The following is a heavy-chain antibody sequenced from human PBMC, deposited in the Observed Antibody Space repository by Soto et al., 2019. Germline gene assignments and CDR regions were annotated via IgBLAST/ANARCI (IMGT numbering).Heavy chain of an antibody. CDR3: AKGYSGYDYAN. Sequence: EVQLVESGGGLVQPGGSLRLSCAASGFTFSSYWMHWVRQAPGKGLVWVSRINSDGRSTTYADSVKGRFTIYRDNAKNTLYLHMNSLSAEDTAVYFCAKGYSGYDYANWGQGSLVTVSS. CDR1: GFTFSSYW. CDR2: INSDGRST. J-gene: IGHJ4*02. D-gene: IGHD5-12*01. V-gene: IGHV3-74*01.